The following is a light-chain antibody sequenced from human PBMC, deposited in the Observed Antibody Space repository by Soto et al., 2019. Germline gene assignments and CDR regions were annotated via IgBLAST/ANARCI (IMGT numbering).Light chain of an antibody. CDR3: QQYCSFSWT. J-gene: IGKJ1*01. CDR1: QSVSSNY. V-gene: IGKV3-20*01. CDR2: GAS. Sequence: DIVLTQSPGTLSLSPGERATLSCRASQSVSSNYLAWYQQKPGQAPRLLIYGASTRATGVPDRFSGSGSGTDVSLTIIRLDPEDFAVYRCQQYCSFSWTFGQWTKVEIK.